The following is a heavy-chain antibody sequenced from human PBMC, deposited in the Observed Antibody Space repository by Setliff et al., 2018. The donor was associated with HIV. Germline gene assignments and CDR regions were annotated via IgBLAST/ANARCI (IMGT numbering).Heavy chain of an antibody. D-gene: IGHD6-6*01. J-gene: IGHJ4*02. Sequence: PSETLSLTCTVSGASISGYYWSWIRQPPGKGLEWIGYIYYSGSTNYNPSLKSRVTISVDTSKNQFSLKLSSVTAADTAVYYCARHVGYSSSSLDYWGQGTLVTVSS. CDR1: GASISGYY. CDR2: IYYSGST. V-gene: IGHV4-59*08. CDR3: ARHVGYSSSSLDY.